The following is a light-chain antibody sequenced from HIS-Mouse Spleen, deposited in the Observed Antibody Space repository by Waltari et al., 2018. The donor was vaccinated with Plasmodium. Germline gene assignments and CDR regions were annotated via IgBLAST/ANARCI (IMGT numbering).Light chain of an antibody. CDR3: YSAADNNLV. Sequence: SYELTQPSSVSVSPGQTARITCSGDVLANKYARWFQQKPGQAPALVIYKDSERPAGIPERVSGSSAGTTVTLTISGAQVEDEADYYCYSAADNNLVFGGGTKLTVL. CDR2: KDS. V-gene: IGLV3-27*01. J-gene: IGLJ3*02. CDR1: VLANKY.